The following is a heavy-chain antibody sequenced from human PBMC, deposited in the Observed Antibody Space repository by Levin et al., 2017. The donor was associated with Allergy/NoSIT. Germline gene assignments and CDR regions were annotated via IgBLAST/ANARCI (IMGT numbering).Heavy chain of an antibody. CDR3: AKAPYSSGWTAHFDY. CDR2: ISYDGSNK. V-gene: IGHV3-30*18. Sequence: GGSLRLSCAASGFTFSSYGMHWVRQAPGKGLEWVAVISYDGSNKYYADSVKGRFTISRDNSKNTLYLQMNSLRAEDTAVYYCAKAPYSSGWTAHFDYWGQGTLVTVSS. CDR1: GFTFSSYG. J-gene: IGHJ4*02. D-gene: IGHD6-19*01.